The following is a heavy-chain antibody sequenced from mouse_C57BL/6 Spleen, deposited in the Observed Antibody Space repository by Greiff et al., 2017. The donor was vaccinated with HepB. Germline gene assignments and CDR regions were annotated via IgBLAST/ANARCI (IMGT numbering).Heavy chain of an antibody. V-gene: IGHV1-61*01. CDR2: IYPSDSET. CDR1: GYTFTSYW. J-gene: IGHJ1*03. CDR3: GLGWYFDV. Sequence: VQLQQPGAELVRPGSSVKLSCKASGYTFTSYWMDWVKQRPGQGLEWIGNIYPSDSETHYNQKFKDKATLTVDKSSSTAYMQLSSLTSEDSAVYYCGLGWYFDVWGTGTTVTVSS.